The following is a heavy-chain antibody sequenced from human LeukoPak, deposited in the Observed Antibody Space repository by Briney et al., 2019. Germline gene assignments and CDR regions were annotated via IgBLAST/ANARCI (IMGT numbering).Heavy chain of an antibody. CDR3: MAESSSPWEGY. CDR1: GFSLSSYS. V-gene: IGHV3-7*01. CDR2: IKEDGSVK. D-gene: IGHD6-6*01. Sequence: GGSPRLSCAASGFSLSSYSMNWVRQAPGKGLEWVANIKEDGSVKNYVDSVKGRFTISRDNAKNSLYLQMNSLRAEDTAVYYCMAESSSPWEGYWGQGTLVTVSS. J-gene: IGHJ4*02.